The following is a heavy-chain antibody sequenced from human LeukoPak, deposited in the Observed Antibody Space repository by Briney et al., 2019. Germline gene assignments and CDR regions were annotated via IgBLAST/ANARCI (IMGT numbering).Heavy chain of an antibody. Sequence: GGSLRLSCAASGFTFSNYDMNWVRQAPGRGLERISYISSGSTIYYADSVKGRFTISRDNAKNSLYLQMNSLRDEDTAMYYCARDLGHWGQGTLVTVSS. CDR1: GFTFSNYD. J-gene: IGHJ1*01. V-gene: IGHV3-48*02. CDR2: ISSGSTI. CDR3: ARDLGH.